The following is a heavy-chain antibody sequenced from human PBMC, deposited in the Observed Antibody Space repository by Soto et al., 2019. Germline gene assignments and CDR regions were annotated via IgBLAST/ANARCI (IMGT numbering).Heavy chain of an antibody. D-gene: IGHD5-12*01. CDR3: ARAYSGYDSPLGNFDY. CDR1: GGTFSSYA. CDR2: IIPIFGTA. J-gene: IGHJ4*02. V-gene: IGHV1-69*13. Sequence: SVKVSCKASGGTFSSYAISWVRQAPGQGLEWMGGIIPIFGTANYAQKFQGRVTITADESTSTAYMELSSLRSEDTAVYYCARAYSGYDSPLGNFDYWGQGTLVTVSS.